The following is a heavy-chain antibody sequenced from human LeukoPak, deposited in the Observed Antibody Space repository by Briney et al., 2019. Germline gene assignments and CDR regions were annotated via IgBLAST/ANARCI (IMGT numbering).Heavy chain of an antibody. Sequence: ASVKASCKVSGYTLTELSMHWVRQAPGKGLEWMGGFDPEDGETIYAQKFQGRVTMTEDTSTDTAYMELSSLRSEDTAVYYCATDRLVGATAYNWFDPWGQGTLVTVSS. CDR1: GYTLTELS. D-gene: IGHD1-26*01. CDR3: ATDRLVGATAYNWFDP. V-gene: IGHV1-24*01. CDR2: FDPEDGET. J-gene: IGHJ5*02.